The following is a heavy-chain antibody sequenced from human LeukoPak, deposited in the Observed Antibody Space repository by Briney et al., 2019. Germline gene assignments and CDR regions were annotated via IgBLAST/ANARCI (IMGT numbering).Heavy chain of an antibody. D-gene: IGHD3-10*01. J-gene: IGHJ5*02. CDR2: IYYSGST. Sequence: SETLSLACTVSGVSISSSSYYWGWIRQPPGKGLEWIGSIYYSGSTYYNPSLKSRVTISVDTSKNQFSPKLSSVTAADTAVYYCARHIFSDYYGSGSQNWFDPWGQGTLVTVSS. V-gene: IGHV4-39*01. CDR1: GVSISSSSYY. CDR3: ARHIFSDYYGSGSQNWFDP.